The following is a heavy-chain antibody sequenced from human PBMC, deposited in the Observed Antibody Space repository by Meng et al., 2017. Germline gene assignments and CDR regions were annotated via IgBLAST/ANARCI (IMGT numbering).Heavy chain of an antibody. CDR2: IYYSGST. J-gene: IGHJ4*02. V-gene: IGHV4-59*01. CDR3: AREGAYCSGGSCYYFDY. Sequence: QGALDGSGLGLVKPPETLSLTLTVSGGSISSYYLMWIRQPPGKGLEWIGYIYYSGSTNYNPSLKSRVTISVDTSKNQFSLKLSSVTAADTAVYYCAREGAYCSGGSCYYFDYWGQGTLVTVSS. CDR1: GGSISSYY. D-gene: IGHD2-15*01.